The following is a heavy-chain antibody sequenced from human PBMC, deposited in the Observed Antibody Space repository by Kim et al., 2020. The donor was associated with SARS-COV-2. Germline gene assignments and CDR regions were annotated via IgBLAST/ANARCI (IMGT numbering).Heavy chain of an antibody. CDR2: IYRGAT. J-gene: IGHJ5*02. CDR1: GITVSSHY. D-gene: IGHD1-26*01. Sequence: GGSLRLSCAASGITVSSHYMTWVRQAPGKGLEWVSLIYRGATYYADSVKGRFTISTDTSENTLHLQMDNLRADDTAVYYCAGHSAPDTSWGQGTLVIVS. V-gene: IGHV3-66*04. CDR3: AGHSAPDTS.